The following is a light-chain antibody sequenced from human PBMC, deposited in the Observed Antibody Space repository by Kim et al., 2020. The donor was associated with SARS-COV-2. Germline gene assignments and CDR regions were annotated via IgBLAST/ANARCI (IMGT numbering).Light chain of an antibody. J-gene: IGLJ1*01. V-gene: IGLV3-1*01. Sequence: SYELTQPPSVSVSPGQTASITCSGDKLDDKYVCWYQQRPGQSPLLVIYQNTKRPAAIPERFSGSKSGKTATLTITGTQATDEAEYVCQAWDSNTYYVFGTGTKVTFL. CDR3: QAWDSNTYYV. CDR2: QNT. CDR1: KLDDKY.